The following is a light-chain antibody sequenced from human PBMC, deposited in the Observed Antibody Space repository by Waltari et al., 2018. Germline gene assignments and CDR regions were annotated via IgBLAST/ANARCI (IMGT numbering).Light chain of an antibody. CDR2: GAS. V-gene: IGKV3-15*01. Sequence: IVMTQSPATLSVSPGEGATLSCKASQSLSSNLAWYQQKPGQLPRLLIYGASTRATGIPTRFSGSGSGTDFTFTISSLQPEDIATYYCQQYEDLPLTFGGGTKVKIK. J-gene: IGKJ4*01. CDR3: QQYEDLPLT. CDR1: QSLSSN.